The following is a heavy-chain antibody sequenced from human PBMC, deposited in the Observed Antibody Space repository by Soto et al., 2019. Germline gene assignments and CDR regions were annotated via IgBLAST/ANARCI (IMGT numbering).Heavy chain of an antibody. CDR3: ARVGSRDAYNYVLDQ. D-gene: IGHD5-18*01. CDR2: VISASGSV. V-gene: IGHV1-69*06. J-gene: IGHJ1*01. Sequence: QVQVVQSGAEGKKPGSSGKISCKASERIFTSFPTSWGRQVPGQGLEWMGGVISASGSVTYAPKFQGRVTMTAVNSAGIGYMELTSLTSEDTAIYYCARVGSRDAYNYVLDQWGPGTMVTVSS. CDR1: ERIFTSFP.